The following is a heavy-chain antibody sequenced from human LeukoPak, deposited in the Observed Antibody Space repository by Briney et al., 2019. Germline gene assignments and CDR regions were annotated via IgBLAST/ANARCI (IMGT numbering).Heavy chain of an antibody. J-gene: IGHJ4*02. CDR2: MNPNSGNT. D-gene: IGHD5-24*01. V-gene: IGHV1-8*01. CDR1: GYTFTSYD. CDR3: AGALRRDGYNLDY. Sequence: GASVKVSCKASGYTFTSYDINWVRQATGQGLEWMGWMNPNSGNTGYAQKFQGRVTMTRNTSISTAYMELSSLRSEDTAVYYCAGALRRDGYNLDYWGQGTLVTVSS.